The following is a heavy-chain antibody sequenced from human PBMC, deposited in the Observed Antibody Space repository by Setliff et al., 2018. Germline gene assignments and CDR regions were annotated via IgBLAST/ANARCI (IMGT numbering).Heavy chain of an antibody. D-gene: IGHD3-22*01. CDR3: ARDVFPYHYEGAFDI. CDR2: IIPILGIA. J-gene: IGHJ3*02. Sequence: RASVKVSCKASGGTFSSYAISWVRQAPGQGLEWMGGIIPILGIANYAQKFQGRVTMTRDTSTSTVYMDMSSLRSEDTAVYYCARDVFPYHYEGAFDIWGQGTMVTVSS. CDR1: GGTFSSYA. V-gene: IGHV1-69*10.